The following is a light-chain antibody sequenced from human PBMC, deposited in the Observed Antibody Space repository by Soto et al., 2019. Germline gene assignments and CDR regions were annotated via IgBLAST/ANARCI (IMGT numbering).Light chain of an antibody. CDR2: SAS. V-gene: IGKV1-17*01. CDR1: QDIRNN. CDR3: LQPNSYPFT. Sequence: DLQLTQSPSSLSASVGDRVTISCRASQDIRNNLGWYQQKPGNAPKRLIYSASTLQSGVPSRFSGSGSGTEFTLTINSLQPEDFATYYCLQPNSYPFTFGPGTKVDIK. J-gene: IGKJ3*01.